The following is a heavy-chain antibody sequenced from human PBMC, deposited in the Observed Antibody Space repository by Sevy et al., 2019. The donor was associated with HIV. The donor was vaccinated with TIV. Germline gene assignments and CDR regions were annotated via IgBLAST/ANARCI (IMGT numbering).Heavy chain of an antibody. V-gene: IGHV3-7*03. CDR2: IKQDGSEK. CDR1: GFTFSSYW. J-gene: IGHJ6*02. Sequence: GGSLRLSCAASGFTFSSYWMSWVRQAPGKGLEWVANIKQDGSEKYYVDSVKGRFTITRDNAKNSLYLQMNSLGAEDTAVYYWARDSVVVVAATQTALRDYYYYYGMDVWGQGTTVTVSS. CDR3: ARDSVVVVAATQTALRDYYYYYGMDV. D-gene: IGHD2-15*01.